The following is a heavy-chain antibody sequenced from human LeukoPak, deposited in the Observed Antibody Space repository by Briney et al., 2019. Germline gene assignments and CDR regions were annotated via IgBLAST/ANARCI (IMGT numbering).Heavy chain of an antibody. CDR3: ARGLRANCSSTSCYTEYYFDY. D-gene: IGHD2-2*02. Sequence: SETLSLTCTVSGGSISSGSYYWSWIRQPAGKGLEWIGRIYTSGSTNYNPSLKSRVTMSVDTSKNQFSLKLSSVTAADTAVYYCARGLRANCSSTSCYTEYYFDYWGQGTLVTVSS. V-gene: IGHV4-61*02. J-gene: IGHJ4*02. CDR1: GGSISSGSYY. CDR2: IYTSGST.